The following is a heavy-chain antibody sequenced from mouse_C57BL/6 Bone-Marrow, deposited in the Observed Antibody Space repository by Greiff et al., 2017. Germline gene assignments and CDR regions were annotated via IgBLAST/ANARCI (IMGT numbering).Heavy chain of an antibody. V-gene: IGHV5-6*01. D-gene: IGHD1-1*01. CDR1: GFTFSSYG. CDR3: ASLYYYGSSSYWYFDV. CDR2: LSSGGSYT. Sequence: EVKLVESGGDLVKPGGSLKLSCAASGFTFSSYGMSWVRQTPDKRLEWVATLSSGGSYTYYPDSVKGRFTISRDNAKNTLYLQMSSLKSEDTAMYYCASLYYYGSSSYWYFDVWGTGTTVTVSS. J-gene: IGHJ1*03.